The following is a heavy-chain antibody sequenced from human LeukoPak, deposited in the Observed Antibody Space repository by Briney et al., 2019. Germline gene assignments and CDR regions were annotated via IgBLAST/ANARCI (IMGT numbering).Heavy chain of an antibody. D-gene: IGHD2-2*01. V-gene: IGHV4-59*01. Sequence: SKTLSLTCTVSGGSISSYYWSWIRQPPGKGLEWIGYIYYSGSTNYNPSLKSRVTISVDTPKNQFSLKLSSVTAADTAVYYCARAVVVPAAMPYYFDYWGQGTLVTVSS. CDR1: GGSISSYY. J-gene: IGHJ4*02. CDR2: IYYSGST. CDR3: ARAVVVPAAMPYYFDY.